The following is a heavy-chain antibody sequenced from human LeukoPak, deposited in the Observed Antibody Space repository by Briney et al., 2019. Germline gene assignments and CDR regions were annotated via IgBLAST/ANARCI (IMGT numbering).Heavy chain of an antibody. CDR3: AREVSSGWYGAGWVTHPPLFHH. V-gene: IGHV1-46*01. CDR2: INLSGGST. D-gene: IGHD6-19*01. J-gene: IGHJ4*02. CDR1: GYTFTSYY. Sequence: ASLKVSCTASGYTFTSYYMHWVRQAPGQGLEWMGIINLSGGSTSYAQQFQGRVPMTRATSSTTVYFELSSLRSEDTAVYYCAREVSSGWYGAGWVTHPPLFHHWPQGTRVSVPS.